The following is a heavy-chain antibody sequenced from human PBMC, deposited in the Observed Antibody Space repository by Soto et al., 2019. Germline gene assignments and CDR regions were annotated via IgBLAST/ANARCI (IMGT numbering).Heavy chain of an antibody. CDR2: IDPSDSYT. D-gene: IGHD3-10*01. Sequence: GESLKISCKGSGYSFTSYWISWVRQMPGKGLEWMGRIDPSDSYTNYSPSFQGHVTISADKSISTAYLQWSSLKASDTAMYYCARSGFGSGPNDAFDIWGQGTMVTVSS. CDR3: ARSGFGSGPNDAFDI. V-gene: IGHV5-10-1*01. CDR1: GYSFTSYW. J-gene: IGHJ3*02.